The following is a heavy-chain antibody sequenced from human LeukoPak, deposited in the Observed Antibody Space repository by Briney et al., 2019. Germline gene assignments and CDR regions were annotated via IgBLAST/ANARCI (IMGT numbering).Heavy chain of an antibody. CDR2: ISAYNGNT. Sequence: GASVKVSCKASGYTFTSYGISWVRQAPGQGLEWMGWISAYNGNTNYAQKLQGRVTMTTDTSTSTAYMELRSLRSDDTAVYFCARVISPEIYFYFSEYYYMDVWGKGATVTVSS. V-gene: IGHV1-18*01. CDR3: ARVISPEIYFYFSEYYYMDV. CDR1: GYTFTSYG. D-gene: IGHD3/OR15-3a*01. J-gene: IGHJ6*03.